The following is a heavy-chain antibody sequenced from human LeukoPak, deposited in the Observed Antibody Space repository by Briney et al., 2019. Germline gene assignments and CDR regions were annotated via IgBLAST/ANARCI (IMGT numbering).Heavy chain of an antibody. CDR1: GFTFRSYG. V-gene: IGHV3-30*18. CDR3: AKDQYSAEGASDY. J-gene: IGHJ4*02. Sequence: SGGSLRLSCAASGFTFRSYGLHWVRQAPGKGLEWVEVITYDGSKEYYAASVKGRFTISRDNSKNTLYLQMNSLRAEDTAVYYCAKDQYSAEGASDYWGQGTLVTVSS. D-gene: IGHD5-12*01. CDR2: ITYDGSKE.